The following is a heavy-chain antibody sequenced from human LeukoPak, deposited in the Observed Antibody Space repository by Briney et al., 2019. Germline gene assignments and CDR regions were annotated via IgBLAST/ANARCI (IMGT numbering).Heavy chain of an antibody. V-gene: IGHV5-51*01. CDR3: ARSEISLARGALYGMDV. Sequence: GESLKISCKGSGYSFTTYWIGWVRQMPGKGLEWMGIIYPGDSDTTYSPSFQGQVTISADKSTNTAYLHWSSLKASDTAMYYCARSEISLARGALYGMDVWGRGTTVTVSS. D-gene: IGHD3-10*01. CDR2: IYPGDSDT. J-gene: IGHJ6*02. CDR1: GYSFTTYW.